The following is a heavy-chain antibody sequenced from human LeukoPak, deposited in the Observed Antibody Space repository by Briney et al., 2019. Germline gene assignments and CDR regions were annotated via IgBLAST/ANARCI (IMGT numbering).Heavy chain of an antibody. CDR1: GYTFTSYA. CDR3: ARAPRGYSGYVVDY. V-gene: IGHV1-3*01. J-gene: IGHJ4*02. D-gene: IGHD5-12*01. CDR2: INAGNGNT. Sequence: ASVKVSCKASGYTFTSYAMQWVRQAPGQRLEWMGWINAGNGNTKYSQKFQGRVTITRDTSASTAYMELSSLRSEDTAVYYCARAPRGYSGYVVDYWGQGTLVTVSS.